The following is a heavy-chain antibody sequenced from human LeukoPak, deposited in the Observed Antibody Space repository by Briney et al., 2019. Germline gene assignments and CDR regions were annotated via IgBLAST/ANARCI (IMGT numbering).Heavy chain of an antibody. CDR1: GFTFSNYG. CDR3: AKRVPYSSSSVYYDY. Sequence: PGGSLRLSCAASGFTFSNYGMNWVRQAPGKGLEWVSSISDSGSDTYYADSVRGRFTISRDNSKNTLHLQMESLRAGDTAIYYCAKRVPYSSSSVYYDYWGQGTLVTVSS. V-gene: IGHV3-23*01. D-gene: IGHD6-6*01. J-gene: IGHJ4*02. CDR2: ISDSGSDT.